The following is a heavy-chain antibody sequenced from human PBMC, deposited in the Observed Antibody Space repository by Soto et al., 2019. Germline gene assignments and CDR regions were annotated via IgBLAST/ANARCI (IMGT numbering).Heavy chain of an antibody. V-gene: IGHV4-39*01. D-gene: IGHD4-17*01. Sequence: SETLSLTCSVSGGSIRTTSYYWGWIRQPPGKGLESIGSIYYTGSTYYSPSLKSRVTMSIDTSKNQFSLNLSSVTAADTAVYYCARRVFGDYLDSWGQGALVTVSS. J-gene: IGHJ4*02. CDR3: ARRVFGDYLDS. CDR1: GGSIRTTSYY. CDR2: IYYTGST.